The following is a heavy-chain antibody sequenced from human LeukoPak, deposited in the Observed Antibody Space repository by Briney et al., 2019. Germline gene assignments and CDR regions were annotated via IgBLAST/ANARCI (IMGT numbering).Heavy chain of an antibody. V-gene: IGHV1-46*01. Sequence: ASVKVSCKASGYTFTSYYMHWVRQAPGQGLEWMGIINPSGGSTSYAQKFQGRVTMTRDTSTSAVYMELSSLRSEDTAVYYCAREGERLNAFDIWGQGTMVTVSS. CDR3: AREGERLNAFDI. CDR2: INPSGGST. J-gene: IGHJ3*02. D-gene: IGHD1-1*01. CDR1: GYTFTSYY.